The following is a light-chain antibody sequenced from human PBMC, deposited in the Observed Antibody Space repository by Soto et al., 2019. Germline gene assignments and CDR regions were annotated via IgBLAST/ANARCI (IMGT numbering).Light chain of an antibody. CDR1: QSISSY. V-gene: IGKV1-39*01. CDR2: AAS. J-gene: IGKJ1*01. CDR3: QQSYSTPPA. Sequence: DMQMTQSPSSLSASVGDRVTITCRASQSISSYLNWYQQKPGKAPKLLIYAASSLQSGVPSRLSGSGSGTDFTLTISSLQPEDFATYYCQQSYSTPPAFGQGTKVDIK.